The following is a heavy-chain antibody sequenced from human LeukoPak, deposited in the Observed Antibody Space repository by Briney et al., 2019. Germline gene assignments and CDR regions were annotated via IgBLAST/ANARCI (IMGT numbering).Heavy chain of an antibody. Sequence: GGSLRLSCAASGFTFSSYSMNWVRQAPGKGLEWVSYISSSSSTIYYADSVKGRFTISRDNAMNSLYLQMNSLRAEDTAVYYCARDGSYPPYYYYMDVWGKGTTVTVSS. V-gene: IGHV3-48*01. CDR2: ISSSSSTI. CDR3: ARDGSYPPYYYYMDV. J-gene: IGHJ6*03. CDR1: GFTFSSYS. D-gene: IGHD6-19*01.